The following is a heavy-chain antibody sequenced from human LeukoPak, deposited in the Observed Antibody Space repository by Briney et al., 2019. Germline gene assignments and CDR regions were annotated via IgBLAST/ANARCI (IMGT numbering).Heavy chain of an antibody. V-gene: IGHV3-53*01. CDR3: ARGVTVRGGPFDI. J-gene: IGHJ3*02. Sequence: VSLIYGDXXTYYAXXXXXRXIIXRDXXKXTLHLQMNSLRXEDTAIYYCARGVTVRGGPFDIWGQGTMVTVSS. D-gene: IGHD2-21*02. CDR2: IYGDXXT.